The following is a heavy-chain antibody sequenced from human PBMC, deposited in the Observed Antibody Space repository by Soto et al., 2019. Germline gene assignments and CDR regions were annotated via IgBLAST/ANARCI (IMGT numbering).Heavy chain of an antibody. D-gene: IGHD3-10*01. J-gene: IGHJ5*02. V-gene: IGHV3-23*01. CDR1: GFTFSSYA. CDR2: ISGSGGST. CDR3: ARFPGRTWFDP. Sequence: GGSLRLSCAASGFTFSSYAMSWVRQAPGKGLEWVSAISGSGGSTYYADSVKGRFTISRDNAKNSLYLQMNSLRAEDTAVYYCARFPGRTWFDPWGQGTLVTVSS.